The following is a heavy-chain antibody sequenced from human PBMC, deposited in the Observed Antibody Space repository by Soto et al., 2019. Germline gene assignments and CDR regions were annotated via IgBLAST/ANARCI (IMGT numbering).Heavy chain of an antibody. V-gene: IGHV1-18*04. Sequence: ASVKVSCKASGYTFTSYGISWVRQAPGQGLEWMGWISAYNGNTNYAQKLQGRVTMTTDTSTSTAYMELRSLRSDDTAVYYCARDSGIAAAGTTDNWFDPWGQGTLVTVSS. CDR1: GYTFTSYG. D-gene: IGHD6-13*01. CDR2: ISAYNGNT. J-gene: IGHJ5*02. CDR3: ARDSGIAAAGTTDNWFDP.